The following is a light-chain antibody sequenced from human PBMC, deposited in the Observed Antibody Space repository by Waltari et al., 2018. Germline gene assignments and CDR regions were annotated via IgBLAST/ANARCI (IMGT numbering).Light chain of an antibody. CDR1: STEGGLSTS. V-gene: IGLV2-14*03. Sequence: QSALTQPASVSGSPGQSITISSSGTSTEGGLSTSVAWYQDPPGQGPKVIIYDVSDQPSWVSARFSGSKSSNTASMTISGLQDENEANYYCTSQSTNNVVLFGGGTKVTVL. CDR2: DVS. CDR3: TSQSTNNVVL. J-gene: IGLJ3*02.